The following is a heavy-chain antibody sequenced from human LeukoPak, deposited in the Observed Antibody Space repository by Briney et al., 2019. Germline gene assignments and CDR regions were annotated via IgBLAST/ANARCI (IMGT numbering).Heavy chain of an antibody. Sequence: GGSLRLSCATSGFTFSTYAMHWVRQAPGKGLEYVSVIHSNGDTNYANSVKGRFTISRDNSKNTLYLQMGSLRAEDMAVYYCARGGGPFDYWGQGTLVTVSS. V-gene: IGHV3-64*01. D-gene: IGHD2-15*01. CDR1: GFTFSTYA. CDR2: IHSNGDT. CDR3: ARGGGPFDY. J-gene: IGHJ4*02.